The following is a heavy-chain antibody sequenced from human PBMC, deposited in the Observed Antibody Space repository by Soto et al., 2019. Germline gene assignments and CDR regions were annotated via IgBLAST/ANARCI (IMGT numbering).Heavy chain of an antibody. D-gene: IGHD3-16*01. CDR1: GFTFSTSA. CDR3: ARASPEGPYFDY. J-gene: IGHJ4*02. V-gene: IGHV3-30-3*01. CDR2: ISFDGSHK. Sequence: GGSLRLACAASGFTFSTSALHWVRQAPGKGLEWVALISFDGSHKCYADSVKGRFTISRDNSNNTLYLQMDSLRAEDTAVYYCARASPEGPYFDYWGQGTQVTVSS.